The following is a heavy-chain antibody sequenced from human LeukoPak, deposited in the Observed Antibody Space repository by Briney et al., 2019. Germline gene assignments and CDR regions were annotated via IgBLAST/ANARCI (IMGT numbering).Heavy chain of an antibody. CDR1: GFTFSVYP. V-gene: IGHV3-23*01. J-gene: IGHJ4*02. Sequence: GGSLRLSCAASGFTFSVYPMGCVRQAPGKGLEWVSAISGRDSSTYYADSVKGRFTISRDDSKNTLYLQMNSLRAEDTALYYCARVGPPSVITMIFNFWGQGTLVTVSS. CDR2: ISGRDSST. CDR3: ARVGPPSVITMIFNF. D-gene: IGHD3-22*01.